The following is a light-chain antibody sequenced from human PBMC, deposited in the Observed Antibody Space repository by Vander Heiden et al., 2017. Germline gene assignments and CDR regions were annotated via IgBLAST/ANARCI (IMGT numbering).Light chain of an antibody. CDR2: GAS. J-gene: IGKJ2*01. Sequence: ETVMTQSPGTLSLSPGQRATLSCRASQSVSSSYLAWYPQKPGQAPRLLIYGASSRATGLPDRFSGSGSGTDFTLTISRLEPEDFAVYYCQQYGSSPPYTFGQGTKLEIK. CDR3: QQYGSSPPYT. CDR1: QSVSSSY. V-gene: IGKV3-20*01.